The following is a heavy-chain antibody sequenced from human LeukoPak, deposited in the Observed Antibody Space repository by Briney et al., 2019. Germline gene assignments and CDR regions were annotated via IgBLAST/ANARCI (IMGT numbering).Heavy chain of an antibody. Sequence: ASVKVSCKASGYTFTGYYMHWVRQAPGQGLEWMGWINPNSGGTNYAQKFQGWVTMTRDTSTSTAYMELSRLRSDDTAVYYCARDGGPHRTTQQLVSYYYYGMDVWGQGTTVTVSS. CDR2: INPNSGGT. CDR1: GYTFTGYY. V-gene: IGHV1-2*04. D-gene: IGHD6-13*01. CDR3: ARDGGPHRTTQQLVSYYYYGMDV. J-gene: IGHJ6*02.